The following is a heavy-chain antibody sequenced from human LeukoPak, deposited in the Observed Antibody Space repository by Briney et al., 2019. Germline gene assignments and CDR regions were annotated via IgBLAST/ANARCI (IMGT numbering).Heavy chain of an antibody. J-gene: IGHJ4*02. CDR2: IKQDGSEK. V-gene: IGHV3-7*01. Sequence: GGSLRLSSAASGFTFSRYWMSWVRQAPGKGLEWVANIKQDGSEKYYVDSVKGRLTFSRDNATNSLYLPMNSLRAEDTGVYYCAKMDHYGDYFDYWGQGTLVTVSS. CDR3: AKMDHYGDYFDY. CDR1: GFTFSRYW. D-gene: IGHD4-17*01.